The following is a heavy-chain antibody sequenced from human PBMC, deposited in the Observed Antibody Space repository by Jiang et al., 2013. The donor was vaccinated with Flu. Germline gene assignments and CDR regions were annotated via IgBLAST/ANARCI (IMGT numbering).Heavy chain of an antibody. J-gene: IGHJ3*02. Sequence: QLVESGAEVKKPGESLKISCKGSGYSFTSYWIGWVRQMPGKGLEWMGIIYPGDSDTRYSPSFQGQVTISADKSISTAYLQWSSLKASDTAMYYCATSRDYYDSSGVAPDAFDIWGQGTMVTVSS. CDR3: ATSRDYYDSSGVAPDAFDI. CDR2: IYPGDSDT. V-gene: IGHV5-51*01. CDR1: GYSFTSYW. D-gene: IGHD3-22*01.